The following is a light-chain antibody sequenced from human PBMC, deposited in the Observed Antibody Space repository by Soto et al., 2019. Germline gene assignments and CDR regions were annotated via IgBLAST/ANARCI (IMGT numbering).Light chain of an antibody. J-gene: IGKJ4*01. V-gene: IGKV3-20*01. CDR1: QTVRTNY. Sequence: EIVLTQSPGTLSLSPGERATLSCRASQTVRTNYLAWFQHKPGQAPRLLIYGASSRATGIPDMFSGSGSGTDFTLTINRLEPEDFVVYFCQQYSDSPLTFGGGNKVEIK. CDR3: QQYSDSPLT. CDR2: GAS.